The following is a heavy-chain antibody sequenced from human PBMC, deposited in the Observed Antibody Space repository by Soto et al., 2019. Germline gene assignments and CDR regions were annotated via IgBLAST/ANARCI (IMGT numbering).Heavy chain of an antibody. CDR1: GFTVSSNY. Sequence: EVQLVESGGGLVQPGGSLRLSCAASGFTVSSNYMSWVRQAPGKGLEWVSVIYSGGSTYYADSVKGRFTISRDNSKNTLYLQMNSLRAEDTAVYYCARDSTTVTNEAFDIWGQGTMVTVSS. CDR2: IYSGGST. J-gene: IGHJ3*02. D-gene: IGHD4-17*01. CDR3: ARDSTTVTNEAFDI. V-gene: IGHV3-66*01.